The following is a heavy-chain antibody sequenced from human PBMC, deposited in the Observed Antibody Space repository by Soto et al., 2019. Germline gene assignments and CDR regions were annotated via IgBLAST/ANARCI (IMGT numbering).Heavy chain of an antibody. V-gene: IGHV1-18*01. CDR3: ARDYYGSGSYYSPSDY. J-gene: IGHJ4*02. CDR2: ISAYNGNT. Sequence: ASVKVSCKASGYTFTSYGISWVRQAPGQGLEWMGWISAYNGNTNYAQKLQGRVTMTTDTSTSTAYIELRSLRSDDTAVYYCARDYYGSGSYYSPSDYWGQGTLVTVSS. CDR1: GYTFTSYG. D-gene: IGHD3-10*01.